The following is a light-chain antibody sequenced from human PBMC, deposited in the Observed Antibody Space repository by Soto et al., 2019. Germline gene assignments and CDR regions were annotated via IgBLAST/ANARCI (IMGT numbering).Light chain of an antibody. J-gene: IGKJ3*01. Sequence: DIQMTQSPTSLSASVGDRVTITCRASQGIRNFVAWYQQKPGKALKLLIYAASTLQSGVPSRFGGSGSGTDFTLTINSLQPEDVATYSCQKYSSVPVFGPGTKVEIK. CDR2: AAS. V-gene: IGKV1-27*01. CDR1: QGIRNF. CDR3: QKYSSVPV.